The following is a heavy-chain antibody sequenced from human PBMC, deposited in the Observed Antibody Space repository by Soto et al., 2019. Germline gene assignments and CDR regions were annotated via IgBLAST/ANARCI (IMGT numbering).Heavy chain of an antibody. CDR3: ARGVVPAARVFDY. CDR2: INHSGST. Sequence: QVQLQQWGAGLLKPSETLSLTCAVYGGSFSGYYWSWIRQPPGKGLEWIGEINHSGSTNYNPSLKSRVTISVDTSKNQFSLKLSSVTAADTAVYYCARGVVPAARVFDYWGQGTLVTVSS. CDR1: GGSFSGYY. V-gene: IGHV4-34*01. J-gene: IGHJ4*02. D-gene: IGHD2-2*01.